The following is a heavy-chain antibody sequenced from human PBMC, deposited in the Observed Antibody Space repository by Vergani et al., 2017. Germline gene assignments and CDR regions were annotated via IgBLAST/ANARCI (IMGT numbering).Heavy chain of an antibody. J-gene: IGHJ4*02. CDR3: ARGDYGILTGYRY. V-gene: IGHV1-46*03. CDR1: GYTFSNDY. Sequence: QVQVVQSGAEVKKSGASVKVSCKTSGYTFSNDYVHWVRQAPGQGLEWMGIINPSGGHTNYAQKFQGRVTMTRDTSTSTVYMELSSLRSEDTAIYYCARGDYGILTGYRYWGQGTLVTVSA. D-gene: IGHD3-9*01. CDR2: INPSGGHT.